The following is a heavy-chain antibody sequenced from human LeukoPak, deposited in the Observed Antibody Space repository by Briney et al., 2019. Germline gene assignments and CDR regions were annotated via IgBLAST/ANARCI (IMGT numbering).Heavy chain of an antibody. D-gene: IGHD6-6*01. J-gene: IGHJ4*02. CDR2: IKQDGSEK. CDR1: GFTFSSYW. V-gene: IGHV3-7*01. CDR3: ARDRPPGSIAARLDY. Sequence: PGGPLRLSCAASGFTFSSYWMSWVRQAPGKGLEWVANIKQDGSEKYYVDSVKGRFTISRDNAKNSLYLQMNSLRAEDTAVYYCARDRPPGSIAARLDYWGQGTLVTVSS.